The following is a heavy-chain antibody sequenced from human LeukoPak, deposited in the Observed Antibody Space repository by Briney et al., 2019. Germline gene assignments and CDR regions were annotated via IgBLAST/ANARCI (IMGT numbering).Heavy chain of an antibody. J-gene: IGHJ3*02. Sequence: GGSLRLSCLDSGFTFSSYWMSWVRQAPGKGLEWVANIKQDGSDKYYVDSVRGRFTISRDNAKNSLYLQMKSLRAEDTAVYFCASGPRWVGAAWAHSFNIWGQGTMVTVSS. V-gene: IGHV3-7*01. CDR2: IKQDGSDK. CDR3: ASGPRWVGAAWAHSFNI. CDR1: GFTFSSYW. D-gene: IGHD2-15*01.